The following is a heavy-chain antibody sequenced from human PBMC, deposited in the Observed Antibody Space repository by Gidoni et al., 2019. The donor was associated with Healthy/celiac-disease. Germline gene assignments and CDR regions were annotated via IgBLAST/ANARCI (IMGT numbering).Heavy chain of an antibody. V-gene: IGHV4-61*02. CDR1: GGSNSSGSYY. D-gene: IGHD6-13*01. J-gene: IGHJ6*03. CDR2: IYTSGST. CDR3: ARDGADSSSWYSYYYYYYMDV. Sequence: QVQLPESGAGLVKPSPTLPLTCTVPGGSNSSGSYYSCWLRQPAGKGLEWIGRIYTSGSTNYNPSLKSRVTISVDTSKNQFSVKLSSVTAADTAVYYCARDGADSSSWYSYYYYYYMDVWGKGTTVTVSS.